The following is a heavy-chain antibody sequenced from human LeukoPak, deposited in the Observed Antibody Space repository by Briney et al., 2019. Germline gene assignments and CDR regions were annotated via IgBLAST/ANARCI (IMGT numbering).Heavy chain of an antibody. V-gene: IGHV4-34*01. CDR3: ARHQSSCWFDP. CDR2: INHSGST. Sequence: SETLSLTCAVYGGSFSSYYWSWIRQPPGKGLEWIGEINHSGSTNYNPSLKSRVTISVDTSKNQFSLKLSSVTAADTAVYYCARHQSSCWFDPWGQGTLVTVSS. CDR1: GGSFSSYY. D-gene: IGHD6-13*01. J-gene: IGHJ5*02.